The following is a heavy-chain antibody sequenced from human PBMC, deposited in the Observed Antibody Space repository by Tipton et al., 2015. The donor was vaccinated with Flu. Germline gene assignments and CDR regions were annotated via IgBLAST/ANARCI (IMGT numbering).Heavy chain of an antibody. D-gene: IGHD4-11*01. CDR1: ADSISSDYY. CDR3: ARRDYSNYVSDPKSWFDP. CDR2: IFRTGTT. V-gene: IGHV4-38-2*02. J-gene: IGHJ5*02. Sequence: TLSLTCTISADSISSDYYWGWIRQLPGKGLVWIGNIFRTGTTYRNPSLKIRVTISIDRSKNQFSLKLFSVTAADTAVYYSARRDYSNYVSDPKSWFDPWGQGILVTVSS.